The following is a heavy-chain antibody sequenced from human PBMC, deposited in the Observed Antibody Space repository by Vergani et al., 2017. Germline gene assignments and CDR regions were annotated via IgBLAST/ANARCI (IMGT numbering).Heavy chain of an antibody. CDR1: GGSISSSSYY. V-gene: IGHV4-39*07. D-gene: IGHD5-18*01. J-gene: IGHJ4*02. Sequence: QLQLQESGPGLVKPSETLSLTYTVSGGSISSSSYYWGWIRQPPGKGLEWIGSIYYSGSTYYNPSLKSRVTISVDTSKNQFSLKLSSVTAADTAVYYCARGQLWSQRDWGQGTLVTVSS. CDR2: IYYSGST. CDR3: ARGQLWSQRD.